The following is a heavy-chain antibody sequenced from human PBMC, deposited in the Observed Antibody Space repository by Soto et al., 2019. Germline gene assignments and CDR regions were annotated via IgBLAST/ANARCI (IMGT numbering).Heavy chain of an antibody. J-gene: IGHJ4*02. CDR2: ISTYNGNT. CDR1: GYTFTSFG. Sequence: QVQLVQSEPEVRKPGASVKVSCKASGYTFTSFGISWVRQAPGQGLEWMGWISTYNGNTDYAHKLQGRVTMTTDTSTTTAYMELRSLTSDDTAIYYCASGGDFHYWGQGTLVTVSS. V-gene: IGHV1-18*01. CDR3: ASGGDFHY.